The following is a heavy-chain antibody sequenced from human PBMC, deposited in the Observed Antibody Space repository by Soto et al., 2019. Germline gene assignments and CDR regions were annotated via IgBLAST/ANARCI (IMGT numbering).Heavy chain of an antibody. CDR1: GFTFSSYG. J-gene: IGHJ1*01. CDR2: ISYDGSNK. Sequence: QVQLVESGGGVVQPGRSLRLSCAASGFTFSSYGMHWVRQAPGKGLEWVAVISYDGSNKYYADSVKGRFTISRDNSKNTLYLQMNSLRAEDTAVYYCAKDPSLHCSGGRCPTYFHHWGQGTLVIVST. CDR3: AKDPSLHCSGGRCPTYFHH. V-gene: IGHV3-30*18. D-gene: IGHD2-15*01.